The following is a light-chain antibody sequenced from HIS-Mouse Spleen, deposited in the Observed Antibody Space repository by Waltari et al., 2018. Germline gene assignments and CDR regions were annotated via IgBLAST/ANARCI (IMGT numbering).Light chain of an antibody. CDR2: DVS. CDR3: CSYAGSYTV. V-gene: IGLV2-11*01. J-gene: IGLJ3*02. Sequence: QSALTQPRSVSGSPGQSVTISCPGTSSDVGGYNYVPWYQQHPGKAPKLMIYDVSKRPSGVPDRFSGSKSGNTASLTISGLQAEDEADYYCCSYAGSYTVFGGGTKLTVL. CDR1: SSDVGGYNY.